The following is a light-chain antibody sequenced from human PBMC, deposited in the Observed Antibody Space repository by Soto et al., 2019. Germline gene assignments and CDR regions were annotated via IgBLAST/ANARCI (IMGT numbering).Light chain of an antibody. J-gene: IGLJ2*01. CDR1: NIGSKG. Sequence: SSELTQPPSVSVAPGQTARISCGGNNIGSKGVRWYQQRPGQAPVLVVYDDSDRPTGIPERFSGSSSGNTATLTISRVEAGDEADYYCQVWDGADDLVVFGGGTKLTVL. V-gene: IGLV3-21*02. CDR3: QVWDGADDLVV. CDR2: DDS.